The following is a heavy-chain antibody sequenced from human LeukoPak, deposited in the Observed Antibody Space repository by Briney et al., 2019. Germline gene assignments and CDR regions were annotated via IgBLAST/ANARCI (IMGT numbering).Heavy chain of an antibody. CDR3: ARGHSSSITIFGVVVRDYYYMDV. Sequence: GASVKVSCKASGGTFSSYDINWVRQATGQGLEWMGWMNPNSGNTGYAQKFQGRVTITRNTSISTAYMELSSLRSEDTAVYYCARGHSSSITIFGVVVRDYYYMDVWGKGTTVTVSS. CDR1: GGTFSSYD. CDR2: MNPNSGNT. J-gene: IGHJ6*03. D-gene: IGHD3-3*01. V-gene: IGHV1-8*03.